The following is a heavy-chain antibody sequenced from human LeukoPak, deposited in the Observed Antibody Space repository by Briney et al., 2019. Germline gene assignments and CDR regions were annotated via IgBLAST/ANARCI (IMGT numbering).Heavy chain of an antibody. V-gene: IGHV3-7*01. D-gene: IGHD6-19*01. CDR3: ARGRRSDGSGPPYFDY. Sequence: GGSLRLSCAASGFTFTSYWMSWVRQAPGKGLEWVANIQQDGSEKCYVDSVKGRFTISRDNAKNSLYLQMNSLRVEDTAVYYCARGRRSDGSGPPYFDYWGQGTLVTVSS. J-gene: IGHJ4*02. CDR1: GFTFTSYW. CDR2: IQQDGSEK.